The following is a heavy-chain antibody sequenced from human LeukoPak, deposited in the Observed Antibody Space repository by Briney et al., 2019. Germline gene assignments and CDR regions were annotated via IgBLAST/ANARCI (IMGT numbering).Heavy chain of an antibody. CDR1: GHSIINTYY. D-gene: IGHD6-25*01. Sequence: SETLSLTCTVSGHSIINTYYWGWIRQSPGKGLELIGSIHHSGNRFESGSTDYNPSLRSRVTVSAGTSKNQFSLTLRSVTAADTAVYFCARNASSGLFNDWGQGTLVTVSS. CDR3: ARNASSGLFND. V-gene: IGHV4-38-2*02. J-gene: IGHJ1*01. CDR2: IHHSGNRFESGST.